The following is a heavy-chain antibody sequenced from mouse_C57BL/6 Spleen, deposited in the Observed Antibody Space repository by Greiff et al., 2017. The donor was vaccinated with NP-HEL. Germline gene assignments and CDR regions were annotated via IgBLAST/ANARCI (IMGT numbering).Heavy chain of an antibody. V-gene: IGHV1-80*01. Sequence: VQLQQSGAELVKPGASVKISCKASGYAFSSYWMNWVKQRPGKGLEWIGQIYPGDGDTNYNGKFKDKATLTADKSSSTSYMQLSTLTSYDSAVYYCARHYCNDGYYYAMDYWGQRTSVTVSS. CDR1: GYAFSSYW. CDR2: IYPGDGDT. CDR3: ARHYCNDGYYYAMDY. D-gene: IGHD2-12*01. J-gene: IGHJ4*01.